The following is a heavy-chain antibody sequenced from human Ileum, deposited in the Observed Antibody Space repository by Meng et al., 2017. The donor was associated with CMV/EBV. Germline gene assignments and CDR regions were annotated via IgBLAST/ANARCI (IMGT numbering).Heavy chain of an antibody. V-gene: IGHV3-74*03. Sequence: ASGFTFNIYWMHCVRQVPGKGLVWVSLINSNGRSTTYADSVKGRFTISRDNAENTLYLQMNSLRADDTAVYYCGRSAGSSWGLVDYWGQGTLVTVSS. D-gene: IGHD1-26*01. J-gene: IGHJ4*02. CDR2: INSNGRST. CDR3: GRSAGSSWGLVDY. CDR1: GFTFNIYW.